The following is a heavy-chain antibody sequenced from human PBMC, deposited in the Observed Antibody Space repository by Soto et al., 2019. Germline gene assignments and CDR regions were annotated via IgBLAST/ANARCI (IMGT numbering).Heavy chain of an antibody. V-gene: IGHV1-69*13. Sequence: SVKVSCKASGGTFSSYAISWVRQAPGQGLEWMGGIIPIFGTANYAQKFQGRVTITADESTSTAYMELSSLRSEDTAVYYCARSDSNNYDILTGYFRAPQFDPWGQGTLVTVSS. D-gene: IGHD3-9*01. CDR3: ARSDSNNYDILTGYFRAPQFDP. J-gene: IGHJ5*02. CDR2: IIPIFGTA. CDR1: GGTFSSYA.